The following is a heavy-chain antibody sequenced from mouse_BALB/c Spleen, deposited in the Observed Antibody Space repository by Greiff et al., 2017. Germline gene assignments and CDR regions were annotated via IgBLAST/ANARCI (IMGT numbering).Heavy chain of an antibody. CDR2: IWGGGST. CDR3: AKHNYGNYEDWYFDV. D-gene: IGHD2-1*01. CDR1: GFSLTGYG. Sequence: QVQLKESGPGLVAPSQSLSITCTVSGFSLTGYGVNWVRQPPGKGLEWLGVIWGGGSTYYNSALKSRLSISKDNSKSQVFLKMNSLQTDDTAMYYCAKHNYGNYEDWYFDVWGAGTTVTVSS. J-gene: IGHJ1*01. V-gene: IGHV2-6-5*01.